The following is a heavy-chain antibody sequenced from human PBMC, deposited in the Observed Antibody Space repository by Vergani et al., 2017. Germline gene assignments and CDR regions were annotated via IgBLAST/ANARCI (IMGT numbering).Heavy chain of an antibody. V-gene: IGHV4-59*01. CDR1: GGSISSYY. Sequence: QVQLQQWGAGLLKPSETLSLTCAVYGGSISSYYWSWIRQPPGKGLEWIGYIYYSGSTNYNPSLKSRVTISVDTSKNQFSLKLSSVTAADTAVYYCARDSPHYYYYYMDVWGKGTTVTVSS. CDR3: ARDSPHYYYYYMDV. J-gene: IGHJ6*03. CDR2: IYYSGST.